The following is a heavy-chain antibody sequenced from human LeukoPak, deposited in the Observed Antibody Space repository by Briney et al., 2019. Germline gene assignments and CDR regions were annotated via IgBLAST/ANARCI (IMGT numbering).Heavy chain of an antibody. CDR1: GFTFSSYG. CDR3: VRDWGYDSSGYWQKYFDT. Sequence: PGGSLRLSCAASGFTFSSYGMTWVRQAPGKGLEWVSYISSSSTIYYADSVKGRFTISRDNAKNSLYLQLNSLRAEDTAVYYCVRDWGYDSSGYWQKYFDTWGQGTLVTVSS. V-gene: IGHV3-48*01. J-gene: IGHJ4*02. CDR2: ISSSSTI. D-gene: IGHD3-22*01.